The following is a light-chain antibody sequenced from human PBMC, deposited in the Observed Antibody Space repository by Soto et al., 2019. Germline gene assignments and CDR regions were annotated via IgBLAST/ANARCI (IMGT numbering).Light chain of an antibody. J-gene: IGLJ3*02. V-gene: IGLV8-61*01. CDR1: SGSVSTNYH. CDR2: STN. CDR3: VLYMGSGIWM. Sequence: QAVVTQEPSFSVSPGGTVTLTCGLTSGSVSTNYHPSWYQQTPGQAPRTLIHSTNTRSSGVPDRFSGSILGNKAALTITGAQADVQSDYYCVLYMGSGIWMFGGGTKLTVL.